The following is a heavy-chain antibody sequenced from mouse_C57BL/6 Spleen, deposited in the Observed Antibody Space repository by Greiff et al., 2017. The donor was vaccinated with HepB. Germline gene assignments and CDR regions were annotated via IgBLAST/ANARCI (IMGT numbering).Heavy chain of an antibody. J-gene: IGHJ4*01. CDR2: IYPGSGST. V-gene: IGHV1-55*01. D-gene: IGHD2-4*01. CDR3: ARHYDYDEGYAMDV. CDR1: GYTFTSYW. Sequence: QVQLQQPGAELVKPGASVKMSCKASGYTFTSYWITWVKQRPGQGLEWIGDIYPGSGSTNYNEKFKSKATLTVDTSSSTAYMQLSSLTSEDSAVYYCARHYDYDEGYAMDVWGQGTSVTVSS.